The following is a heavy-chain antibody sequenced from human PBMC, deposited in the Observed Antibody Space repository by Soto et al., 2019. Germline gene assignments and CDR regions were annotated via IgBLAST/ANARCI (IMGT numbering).Heavy chain of an antibody. CDR2: IYWDDDK. V-gene: IGHV2-5*02. CDR1: GFSLSTAGVA. J-gene: IGHJ2*01. CDR3: AHRRGLLATGQGWYFDL. D-gene: IGHD5-12*01. Sequence: QITLKESGPTLVKPTQTLTLTCTFSGFSLSTAGVAVGWIRQPPGKALEWLALIYWDDDKRYIPSLKSRLTITKDTSKNQVVLTMINMDPVDTATYYCAHRRGLLATGQGWYFDLWGRGTLVTVSS.